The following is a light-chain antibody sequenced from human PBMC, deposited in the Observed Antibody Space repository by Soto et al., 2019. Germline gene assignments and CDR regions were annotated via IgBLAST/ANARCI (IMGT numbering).Light chain of an antibody. V-gene: IGLV2-18*01. Sequence: QSVLTQPPSVSGSPGQSVTISCTETSTGVVACKSISWYQEPPGTAPKLISYEASNKPTGVPDRLSGSKSGNTASLTISGLQAADEADYYCSLYTSENTYVFGTGTKVTVL. CDR3: SLYTSENTYV. CDR1: STGVVACKS. CDR2: EAS. J-gene: IGLJ1*01.